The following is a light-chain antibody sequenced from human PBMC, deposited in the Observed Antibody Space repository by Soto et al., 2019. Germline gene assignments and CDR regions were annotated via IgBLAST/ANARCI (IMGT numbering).Light chain of an antibody. Sequence: QSALTQPASVSGSPGQSITISCSGISIDVGSHNLVSWYQQYPGKAPKVVIYDDTQRPSGVSNRFSGFKSGNTASLTISDLQAEDEADYYGCSNGRASALRVMFGGGTQLTVL. CDR2: DDT. CDR1: SIDVGSHNL. CDR3: CSNGRASALRVM. J-gene: IGLJ3*02. V-gene: IGLV2-23*02.